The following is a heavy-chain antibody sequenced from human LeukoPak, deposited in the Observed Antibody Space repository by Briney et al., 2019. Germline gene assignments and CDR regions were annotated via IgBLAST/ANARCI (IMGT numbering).Heavy chain of an antibody. D-gene: IGHD3-9*01. CDR3: ARSIGLTGGGVDV. CDR2: ITDSGSTI. Sequence: GGSLRLSCAASGFTFRDYNMNGVRQAPGKGGEGVSYITDSGSTIHSADSVNGRFTTSKDNAKTPLYLQMNSLRAEDSAVYYCARSIGLTGGGVDVWGRGTTVTVSS. CDR1: GFTFRDYN. V-gene: IGHV3-11*01. J-gene: IGHJ6*02.